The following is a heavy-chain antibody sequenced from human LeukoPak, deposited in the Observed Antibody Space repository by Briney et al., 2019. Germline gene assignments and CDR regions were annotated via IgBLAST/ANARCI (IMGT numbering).Heavy chain of an antibody. CDR3: AVDFGSHRVVY. V-gene: IGHV4-39*01. CDR1: GGSISSYY. Sequence: SETLSLTCTVSGGSISSYYWGWVRQPPGKGLEWIGSIYYSGNTYYNPSLNSRVTISLDTSKNQYSLRLSSVTAADTAVYYCAVDFGSHRVVYWGQGSLVTVSS. CDR2: IYYSGNT. J-gene: IGHJ4*01. D-gene: IGHD3-3*01.